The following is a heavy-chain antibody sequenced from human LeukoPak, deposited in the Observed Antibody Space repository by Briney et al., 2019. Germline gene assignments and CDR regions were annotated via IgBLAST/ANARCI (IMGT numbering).Heavy chain of an antibody. CDR3: ARGSNYYDSSGYYYDY. CDR2: IGTAGDT. D-gene: IGHD3-22*01. Sequence: GGSLRLSCAASGFTFSSYDMHWVRQATGKGLEWVSAIGTAGDTYYPGSVKGRFTISRGNAKNSLYLQMNSLRAGDTAVYYCARGSNYYDSSGYYYDYWGQGTLVTVSS. J-gene: IGHJ4*02. V-gene: IGHV3-13*01. CDR1: GFTFSSYD.